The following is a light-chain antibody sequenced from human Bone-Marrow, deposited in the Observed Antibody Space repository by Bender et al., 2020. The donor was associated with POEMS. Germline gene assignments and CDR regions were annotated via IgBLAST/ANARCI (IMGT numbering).Light chain of an antibody. CDR2: DDN. CDR3: QVWDSSSDLWV. Sequence: YVLTQPPSVSVAPGQTARITCGGTNIGSKSVHWYQQKPGQAPVLVVFDDNDRPSGIPERFSGSNSGNTATLTISRVEAGDEADYYCQVWDSSSDLWVFGGGTKLTVL. CDR1: NIGSKS. J-gene: IGLJ3*02. V-gene: IGLV3-21*02.